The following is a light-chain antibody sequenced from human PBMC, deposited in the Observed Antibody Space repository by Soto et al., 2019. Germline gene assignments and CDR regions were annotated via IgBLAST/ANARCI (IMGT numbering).Light chain of an antibody. CDR3: QQLNSYPL. CDR2: DAS. Sequence: DIQRTQSPSSVSASVGHRVTITCRASQGIRSWLAWYQQKPGKAPKLLIYDASNLESGVPSRFSGIGSGIEFTLTISSMKPEDFATYYCQQLNSYPLFGGGTKVDIK. J-gene: IGKJ4*01. CDR1: QGIRSW. V-gene: IGKV1-12*01.